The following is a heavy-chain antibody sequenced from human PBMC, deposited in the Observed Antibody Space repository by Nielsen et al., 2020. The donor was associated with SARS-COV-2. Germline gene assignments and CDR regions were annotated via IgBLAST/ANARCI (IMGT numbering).Heavy chain of an antibody. J-gene: IGHJ5*02. V-gene: IGHV3-21*01. CDR3: ARDLKGDIVVVPAAISEDDWFDP. Sequence: VRQAPGKGLEWVSSISSSSSYIYYADSVKGRFTISRDNAKNSLYLQMNSLRAEDTAVYCCARDLKGDIVVVPAAISEDDWFDPWGQGTLVTVSS. D-gene: IGHD2-2*02. CDR2: ISSSSSYI.